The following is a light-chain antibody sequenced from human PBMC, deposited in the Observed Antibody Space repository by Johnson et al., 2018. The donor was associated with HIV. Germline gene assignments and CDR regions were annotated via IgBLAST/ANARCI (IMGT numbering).Light chain of an antibody. CDR2: DNN. J-gene: IGLJ1*01. CDR3: GTWDSSLCVV. CDR1: SSNIGNNY. Sequence: QPVLTQPPSVSAAPGQKVTISCSGSSSNIGNNYVSWYQQLPGTAPKLLIYDNNKRPSGIPDRFSGSKSGTSATLGITGLQTGDEADYYCGTWDSSLCVVFGTGTKVTVL. V-gene: IGLV1-51*01.